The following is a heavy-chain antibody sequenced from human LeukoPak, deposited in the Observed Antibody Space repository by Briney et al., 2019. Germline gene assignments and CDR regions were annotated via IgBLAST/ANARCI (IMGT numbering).Heavy chain of an antibody. D-gene: IGHD5-18*01. CDR3: AKDIAQGYTYGSIEQDY. J-gene: IGHJ4*02. CDR2: ISGSGGGT. V-gene: IGHV3-23*01. CDR1: GFTFDNYA. Sequence: GGSLRLSCAASGFTFDNYAMDWVRQAPGKGLEWVSGISGSGGGTFYADSVKGRFTISRDNSKNILYLQMNSLRAEDTAVYYCAKDIAQGYTYGSIEQDYWGQGTLVTVSS.